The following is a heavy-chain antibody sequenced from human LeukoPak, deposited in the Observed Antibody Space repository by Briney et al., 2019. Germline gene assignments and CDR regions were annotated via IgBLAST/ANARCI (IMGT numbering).Heavy chain of an antibody. CDR2: IYYSGST. J-gene: IGHJ3*02. D-gene: IGHD3-16*01. V-gene: IGHV4-39*07. CDR3: ARGGRAFDI. Sequence: PSETLSLTCTVSGGSISSNGYFWAWIRQPPGKGLEWIGNIYYSGSTYYSPSLKSRVTISVDTSKNQFSLKLSSVTAADTALYYCARGGRAFDIWGQGTMVTVSS. CDR1: GGSISSNGYF.